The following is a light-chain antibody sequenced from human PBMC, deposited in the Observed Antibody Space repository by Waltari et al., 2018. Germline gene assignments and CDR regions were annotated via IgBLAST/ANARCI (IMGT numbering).Light chain of an antibody. J-gene: IGLJ2*01. CDR1: NLGSKY. V-gene: IGLV3-21*01. CDR3: QVWDSSSDHYI. Sequence: SYELTQPPSVSVSPGQTARITCGGDNLGSKYVHWYQQKPAQAPVMVIYYDSDRASGIPDRFSGSKSGNTATLTISGVEAGDEADYYCQVWDSSSDHYIFGGGTRLTVL. CDR2: YDS.